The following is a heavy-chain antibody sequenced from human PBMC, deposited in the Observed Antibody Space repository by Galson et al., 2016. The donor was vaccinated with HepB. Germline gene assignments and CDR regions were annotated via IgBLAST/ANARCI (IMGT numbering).Heavy chain of an antibody. CDR3: AKDGILVARKGENFQF. J-gene: IGHJ1*01. CDR2: ISYDGRKR. Sequence: SLRLSCAASGFTFVNYGMHWVRQTPGKGLAWVAFISYDGRKRYYADSVKGRLTLPRDNSKNTVYLQMNSLRPEDTAVYHCAKDGILVARKGENFQFWGQGTLVTVSS. CDR1: GFTFVNYG. V-gene: IGHV3-30*18. D-gene: IGHD2-21*01.